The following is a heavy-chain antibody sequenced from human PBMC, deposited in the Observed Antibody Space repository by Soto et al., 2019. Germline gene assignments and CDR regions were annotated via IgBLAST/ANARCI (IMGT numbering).Heavy chain of an antibody. CDR1: GGTFSSYS. D-gene: IGHD3-10*01. J-gene: IGHJ3*02. CDR3: ARDRDGSGSYDAFDI. Sequence: SVKVSCKASGGTFSSYSISWVRQAPGQGLEWMGRIIPILGIANYAQKFQGRVTITADKSTSTAYMELSSLRSEDTAVYYCARDRDGSGSYDAFDIWGQGTMVTVSS. V-gene: IGHV1-69*04. CDR2: IIPILGIA.